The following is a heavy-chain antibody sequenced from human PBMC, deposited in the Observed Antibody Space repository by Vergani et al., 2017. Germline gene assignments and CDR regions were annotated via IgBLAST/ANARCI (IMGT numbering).Heavy chain of an antibody. CDR2: ISSSGSTL. J-gene: IGHJ6*02. CDR3: ARGYDFWSCYYKDREYYYGMDV. D-gene: IGHD3-3*01. CDR1: GFTFSDYY. Sequence: QVQLVESGGGVVQPGRSLRLSCAASGFTFSDYYMSWIRQAPGKGLEWVSYISSSGSTLYYADSVKGRFTISRDNAKNSLYLQMNSLRAEDTAVYYCARGYDFWSCYYKDREYYYGMDVWGQGTTVTVSS. V-gene: IGHV3-11*04.